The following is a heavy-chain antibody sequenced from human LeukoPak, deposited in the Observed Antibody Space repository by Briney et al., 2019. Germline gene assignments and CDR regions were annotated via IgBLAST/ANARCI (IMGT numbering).Heavy chain of an antibody. J-gene: IGHJ4*02. Sequence: SVKVSCKASGGTFSSYAVSWVRQAPGQGLEWMGRIIPILGIANYAQKFQGRVTITADKSTSTAYMELSSLKSEDTAVYYCARDRGRGYYDSSGSIPFDYWGQGTLVTVSS. CDR2: IIPILGIA. D-gene: IGHD3-22*01. V-gene: IGHV1-69*04. CDR1: GGTFSSYA. CDR3: ARDRGRGYYDSSGSIPFDY.